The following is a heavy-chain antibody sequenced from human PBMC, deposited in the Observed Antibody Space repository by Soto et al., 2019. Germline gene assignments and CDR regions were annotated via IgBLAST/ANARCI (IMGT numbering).Heavy chain of an antibody. J-gene: IGHJ3*01. V-gene: IGHV4-39*01. Sequence: QVNLQESGPRLVEPSETLSLTCPVSGDSIPNSGHYWGWVGQPPGKGLEWIGSVYYSGTSYRKPSLKSRLTMSVDTSKNQFSLKLTSVTAADTAIYYCARPATVAPPDAFQVWSQGTLVTVSS. CDR1: GDSIPNSGHY. CDR2: VYYSGTS. CDR3: ARPATVAPPDAFQV. D-gene: IGHD6-19*01.